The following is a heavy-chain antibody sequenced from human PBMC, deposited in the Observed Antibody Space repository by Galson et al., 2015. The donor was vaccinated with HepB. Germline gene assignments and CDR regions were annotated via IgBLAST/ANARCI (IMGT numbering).Heavy chain of an antibody. CDR3: ARRGGVVPAVADYYYYYGMDV. CDR1: GGTFSSYA. D-gene: IGHD2-2*01. CDR2: IIPIFGTA. J-gene: IGHJ6*02. V-gene: IGHV1-69*13. Sequence: SVKVSCKASGGTFSSYAISWVRQAPGQGLEWMGGIIPIFGTANYAQKFQGRVTITADESTSTAYMELSSLRSEDTAVYYCARRGGVVPAVADYYYYYGMDVWGQGTTVTVSS.